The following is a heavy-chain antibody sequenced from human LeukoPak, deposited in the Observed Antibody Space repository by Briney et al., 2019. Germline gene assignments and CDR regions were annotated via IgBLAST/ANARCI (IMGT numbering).Heavy chain of an antibody. CDR2: IYHSGST. J-gene: IGHJ4*02. Sequence: SQTLSLTCAVSGGSISSGGYSWTWIRQPPGKGLEWIGNIYHSGSTYYNPSLKSRVTISVDRSKNQFSLKLSSVTAADTAVYYCARVGPRYGDSYYFDYWGQGTLVTVSS. V-gene: IGHV4-30-2*01. D-gene: IGHD4-17*01. CDR3: ARVGPRYGDSYYFDY. CDR1: GGSISSGGYS.